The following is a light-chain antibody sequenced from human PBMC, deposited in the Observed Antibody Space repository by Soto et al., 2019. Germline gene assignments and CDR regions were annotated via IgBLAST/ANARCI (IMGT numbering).Light chain of an antibody. CDR3: SSYISSSTRV. CDR2: DVS. V-gene: IGLV2-14*01. Sequence: QSALTQPASVSGSPGQSITISCTGTSSDVGGYNYVSWYQQHPGKAPKLMIYDVSNRPSGVSNRFSGSKSGNTASLTISGLQAEDEADYYCSSYISSSTRVFGTGTQVTVL. CDR1: SSDVGGYNY. J-gene: IGLJ1*01.